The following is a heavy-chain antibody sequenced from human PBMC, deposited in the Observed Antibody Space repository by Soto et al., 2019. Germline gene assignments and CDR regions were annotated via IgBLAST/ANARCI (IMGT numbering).Heavy chain of an antibody. D-gene: IGHD6-13*01. Sequence: ASETLSLTCAVSSYSISSGYYWGWIRQPPGKGLEWIGSVFYDGSTYSNPSLQSRVTISVDTSKNQFSLNLSSVTAADTAVYYCARDSSSLDPWGQGTLVTVSS. CDR3: ARDSSSLDP. CDR1: SYSISSGYY. V-gene: IGHV4-38-2*02. CDR2: VFYDGST. J-gene: IGHJ5*02.